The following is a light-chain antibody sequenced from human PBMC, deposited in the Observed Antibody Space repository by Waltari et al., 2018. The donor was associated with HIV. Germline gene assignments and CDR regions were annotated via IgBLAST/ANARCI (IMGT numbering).Light chain of an antibody. CDR2: EAS. CDR3: QQYDNPSYT. J-gene: IGKJ2*01. V-gene: IGKV1-33*01. Sequence: DIQMTQSPSSLSASVGDRVTITCQASQDITNSLNWYQQKPGKAPKLLIYEASNLETGVPSRFSGSGSGTDFTFTISSLQPEDIATYYCQQYDNPSYTFGQGTKVEI. CDR1: QDITNS.